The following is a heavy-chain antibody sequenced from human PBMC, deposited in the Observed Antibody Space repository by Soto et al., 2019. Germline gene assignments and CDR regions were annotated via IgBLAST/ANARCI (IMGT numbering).Heavy chain of an antibody. CDR2: ISYDGSNK. V-gene: IGHV3-30*18. D-gene: IGHD3-9*01. Sequence: GGSLRLSCAASGFTFSSYGMHWVRQAPGKGLEWVAVISYDGSNKYYADSVKGRFTLSRDNSKYTLYLQMNSLRAEDTAVYECAKNDIWTGYYISVDYWGQGTLVTVSS. CDR3: AKNDIWTGYYISVDY. CDR1: GFTFSSYG. J-gene: IGHJ4*02.